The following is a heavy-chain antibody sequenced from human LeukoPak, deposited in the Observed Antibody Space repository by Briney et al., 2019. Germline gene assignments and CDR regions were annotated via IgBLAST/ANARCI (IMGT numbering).Heavy chain of an antibody. V-gene: IGHV1-2*02. D-gene: IGHD3-16*01. CDR1: GYTFSAYY. CDR2: INPNSGAT. J-gene: IGHJ4*01. Sequence: ASVKVSCKASGYTFSAYYIQWVRQAPGQGLEWMGWINPNSGATHYAQSFQARVTMTRDTSIASSYMELTGLESDDTAVYYCARSRRILGGPENAGDFFDFWGQGSLVTVSS. CDR3: ARSRRILGGPENAGDFFDF.